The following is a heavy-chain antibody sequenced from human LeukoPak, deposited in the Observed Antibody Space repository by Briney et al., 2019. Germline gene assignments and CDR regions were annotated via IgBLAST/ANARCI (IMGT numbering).Heavy chain of an antibody. D-gene: IGHD6-19*01. Sequence: SETLSLTCTVSGGSISSSSYYWGWIRQPPGKGLEWIGSIYYSGSTYYNPSLKSRVTISVDTSKNQFSLKLSSVTAADTAVYYCARDLYSSGWYSNYFDYWGQGTLVTVSS. CDR2: IYYSGST. CDR3: ARDLYSSGWYSNYFDY. CDR1: GGSISSSSYY. V-gene: IGHV4-39*07. J-gene: IGHJ4*02.